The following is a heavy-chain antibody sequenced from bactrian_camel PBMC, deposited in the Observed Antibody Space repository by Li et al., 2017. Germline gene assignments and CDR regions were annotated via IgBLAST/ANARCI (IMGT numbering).Heavy chain of an antibody. CDR2: VDSNGVT. V-gene: IGHV3S14*01. Sequence: VQLVESGGGSVQAGGSLRLSCAASGYTLSGFCMGWVRQAPGKEREGVATVDSNGVTKVAGSVKGRFTLSKDNAKNTLYLRMDNLKPEDTALYTCAAEDQAPWDMGWICNYNSWGQGTQVTVS. CDR1: GYTLSGFC. D-gene: IGHD3*01. J-gene: IGHJ4*01. CDR3: AAEDQAPWDMGWICNYNS.